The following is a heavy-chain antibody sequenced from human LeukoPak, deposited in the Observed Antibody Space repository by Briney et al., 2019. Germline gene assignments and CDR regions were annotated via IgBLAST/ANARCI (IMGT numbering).Heavy chain of an antibody. CDR2: ISYDGSNK. J-gene: IGHJ4*02. CDR1: GFTFSSYA. Sequence: PGGSLRLSCAASGFTFSSYAMHWVRRAPGKGLEWVAVISYDGSNKYYADSVKGRFTISRDNSKNTLYLQMNSLRAEDTAVYYCARVFDWGQGTLVTVSS. V-gene: IGHV3-30-3*01. CDR3: ARVFD.